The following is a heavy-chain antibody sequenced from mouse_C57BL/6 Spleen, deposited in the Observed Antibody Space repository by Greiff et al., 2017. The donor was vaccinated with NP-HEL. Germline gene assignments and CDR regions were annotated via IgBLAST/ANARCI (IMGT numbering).Heavy chain of an antibody. Sequence: QVQLQQPGAELVKPGASVKLSCKASGYTFTSYWMHWVKQRPGQGLEWIGMIHPNSGSTNYNEKFKSKATLTVDKSSSTAYMQLSSLTSEDSAVYYYARTYYYGSSDWFAYWGQGTLVTVSA. D-gene: IGHD1-1*01. CDR1: GYTFTSYW. J-gene: IGHJ3*01. CDR2: IHPNSGST. V-gene: IGHV1-64*01. CDR3: ARTYYYGSSDWFAY.